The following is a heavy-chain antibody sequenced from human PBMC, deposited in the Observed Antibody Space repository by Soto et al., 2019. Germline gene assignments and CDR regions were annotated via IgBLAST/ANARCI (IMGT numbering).Heavy chain of an antibody. CDR3: ARGAYCGGDCYSGAFDI. Sequence: SVKVSCNASGHTFSSYAIRWVRQAPAQGLGWMGGIFPIFGTANYAQKFQGRVTITADESTSTAYMELRSLRSEDTAVYYCARGAYCGGDCYSGAFDIWGQGTMVTVSS. V-gene: IGHV1-69*13. J-gene: IGHJ3*02. D-gene: IGHD2-21*02. CDR2: IFPIFGTA. CDR1: GHTFSSYA.